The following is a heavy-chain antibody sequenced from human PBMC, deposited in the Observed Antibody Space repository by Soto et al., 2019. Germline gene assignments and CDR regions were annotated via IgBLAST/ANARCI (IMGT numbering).Heavy chain of an antibody. CDR1: GWSFTRYW. CDR3: ARLLLSRVDFDP. Sequence: GASVTISCKGCGWSFTRYWMSRVRQPPGKGLEGMGRIEPSDSYTNYSPSFEGHVTISADKSISTAYLQWSSLKASDTAMYYCARLLLSRVDFDPWGQGALVTVSS. D-gene: IGHD3-16*02. V-gene: IGHV5-10-1*01. J-gene: IGHJ5*02. CDR2: IEPSDSYT.